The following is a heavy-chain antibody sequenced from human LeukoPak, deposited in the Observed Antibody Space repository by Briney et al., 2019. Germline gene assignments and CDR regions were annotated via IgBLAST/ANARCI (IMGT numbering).Heavy chain of an antibody. CDR3: AGNYYDSSGLDY. J-gene: IGHJ4*02. CDR1: GFTFSSYG. D-gene: IGHD3-22*01. Sequence: PGGSLRLSCAASGFTFSSYGMRWVRQVPGKGLEWVAVISYDGSNKYYADSVKGRFTISRDNSKNTLYLQMNSLRAEDTAVYYCAGNYYDSSGLDYWGQGTLVTVSS. CDR2: ISYDGSNK. V-gene: IGHV3-30*03.